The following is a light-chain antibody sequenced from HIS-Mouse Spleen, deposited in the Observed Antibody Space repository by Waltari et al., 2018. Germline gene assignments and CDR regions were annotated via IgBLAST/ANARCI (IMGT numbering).Light chain of an antibody. V-gene: IGKV3-20*01. CDR2: GAS. CDR3: QQKGT. CDR1: QSVSSSY. J-gene: IGKJ1*01. Sequence: EIVLTQSPGTLSLSPGERATLSCSASQSVSSSYLAWYQQQPGQAPRLLTYGASSRATGIPDRFSGSGSGTDFTLTISRLEPEDFAVYYCQQKGTFGQGTKVEIK.